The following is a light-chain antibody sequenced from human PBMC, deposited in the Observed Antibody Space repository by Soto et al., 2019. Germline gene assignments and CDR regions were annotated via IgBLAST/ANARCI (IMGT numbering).Light chain of an antibody. V-gene: IGLV2-23*01. Sequence: QSALTQPASVSGSPGQSITISCTGTSSDVGSYNLVSWYQQHPGEAPKLIIYEGSGRPSGVSNRFSGSKSGNTASLTISGLQAEDEADYYCCSYAGSSTFYVFGTGTKVTVL. CDR1: SSDVGSYNL. CDR2: EGS. CDR3: CSYAGSSTFYV. J-gene: IGLJ1*01.